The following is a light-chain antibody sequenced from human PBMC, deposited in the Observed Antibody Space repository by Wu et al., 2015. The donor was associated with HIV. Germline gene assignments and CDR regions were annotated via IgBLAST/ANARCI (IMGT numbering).Light chain of an antibody. V-gene: IGKV1-39*01. CDR3: QKYNTAPWT. J-gene: IGKJ1*01. CDR1: QSISNY. Sequence: DIQMTQSPSSLSASVGDRVTITCRASQSISNYLNWYQQKPGKAPKLLIYAASTFQSGVPSRFSGSGSGTHFTLTISSLQPEDVATYYCQKYNTAPWTFGQGTKVEMK. CDR2: AAS.